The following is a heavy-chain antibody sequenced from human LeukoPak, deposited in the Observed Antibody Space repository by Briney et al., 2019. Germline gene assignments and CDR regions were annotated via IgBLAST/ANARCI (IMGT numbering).Heavy chain of an antibody. V-gene: IGHV3-15*01. CDR3: TTDLFVLRTMLVVVNAFDI. CDR2: IKSKTDGGTT. Sequence: GGSLRLSCAASGFTFSNAWMSWVRQAPGKGLEWVGRIKSKTDGGTTDYAAPVKGRFTISRDDSKNTLYLQMNSLKTEDTAVYYCTTDLFVLRTMLVVVNAFDIWGQGTMVTVSS. D-gene: IGHD3-22*01. CDR1: GFTFSNAW. J-gene: IGHJ3*02.